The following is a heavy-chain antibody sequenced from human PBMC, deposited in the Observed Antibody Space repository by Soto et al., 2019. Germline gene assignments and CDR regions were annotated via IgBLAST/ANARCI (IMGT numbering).Heavy chain of an antibody. Sequence: ASETLSLTCAVSGGSISSGGYSWSWIRQPPGKGLEWIGYIYHSGSTYYNPSLKSRVTISVDRSKNQFSLKLSSVTAADTAVYYCARGGSGSYYSGIDYWGQGTLVTVSS. J-gene: IGHJ4*02. CDR3: ARGGSGSYYSGIDY. CDR1: GGSISSGGYS. V-gene: IGHV4-30-2*01. CDR2: IYHSGST. D-gene: IGHD3-10*01.